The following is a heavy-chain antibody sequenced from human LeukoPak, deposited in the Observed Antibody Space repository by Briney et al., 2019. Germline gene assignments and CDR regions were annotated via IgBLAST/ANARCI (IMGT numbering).Heavy chain of an antibody. Sequence: GGSLRVSCAASGFTFSSYAMSWVRQAPGKGLEWVSAIRASGGSTFYADSVRGRFTISRDNSKNTLDLQMNNLRAEDTAVYYCASSSSGWYNFDYWGQGTLVTVSS. CDR3: ASSSSGWYNFDY. V-gene: IGHV3-23*01. J-gene: IGHJ4*02. CDR2: IRASGGST. D-gene: IGHD6-19*01. CDR1: GFTFSSYA.